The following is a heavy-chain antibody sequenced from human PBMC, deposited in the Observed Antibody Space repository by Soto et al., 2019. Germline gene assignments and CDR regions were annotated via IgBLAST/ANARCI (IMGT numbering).Heavy chain of an antibody. J-gene: IGHJ4*02. Sequence: QVQLVESGGGLGKPGGSLRLSCATSGFTFSDYYMSWIRQAPGKGLEWVSYISSSDNIIYYADSVKGRFTISRDNGKNSLYLQLNSLRAEDTDVYYCSRDLGYYDSRGYFDYWGQGTLVTVSS. CDR1: GFTFSDYY. D-gene: IGHD3-22*01. CDR2: ISSSDNII. CDR3: SRDLGYYDSRGYFDY. V-gene: IGHV3-11*01.